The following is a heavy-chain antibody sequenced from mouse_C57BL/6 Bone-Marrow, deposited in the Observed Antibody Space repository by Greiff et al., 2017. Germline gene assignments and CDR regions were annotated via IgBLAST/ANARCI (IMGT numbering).Heavy chain of an antibody. CDR2: IDPSDSET. CDR1: GYTFTSYW. CDR3: ARWGYGYFDV. J-gene: IGHJ1*03. Sequence: QQSCKASGYTFTSYWMHWVKQRPIQGLEWIGNIDPSDSETHYNQKFKDKATLTVDKSSSTAYMQLSSLTSEDSAVYYCARWGYGYFDVWGTGTTVTVTS. V-gene: IGHV1-52*01.